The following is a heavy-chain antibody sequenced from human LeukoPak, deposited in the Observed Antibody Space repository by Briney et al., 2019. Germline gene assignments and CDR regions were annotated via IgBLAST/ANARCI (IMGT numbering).Heavy chain of an antibody. D-gene: IGHD3-10*01. CDR2: RHDSGSS. CDR3: ARAPVVRGVFGWFDF. J-gene: IGHJ5*01. Sequence: SETLSLTCSVSGGSISSHYWIWFRQPPGKGLEWIGHRHDSGSSNYNPSLKSRVTISIDTSKNQFSLKLNSVTAADTADYYCARAPVVRGVFGWFDFWGQGVLVTVSS. CDR1: GGSISSHY. V-gene: IGHV4-59*11.